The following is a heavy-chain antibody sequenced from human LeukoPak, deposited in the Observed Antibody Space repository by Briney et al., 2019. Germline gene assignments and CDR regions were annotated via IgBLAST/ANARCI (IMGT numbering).Heavy chain of an antibody. Sequence: GGSLRLSCAASGFTFNNYGMSWVRQAPGKGLEWVSTISGSGGSTYYADSVKGRFTISRDNFKNTLYLQMNSLRDEDTAVYYCAKRGVEMATIYYMDVWGKGTAVT. CDR2: ISGSGGST. V-gene: IGHV3-23*01. CDR3: AKRGVEMATIYYMDV. J-gene: IGHJ6*03. D-gene: IGHD5-24*01. CDR1: GFTFNNYG.